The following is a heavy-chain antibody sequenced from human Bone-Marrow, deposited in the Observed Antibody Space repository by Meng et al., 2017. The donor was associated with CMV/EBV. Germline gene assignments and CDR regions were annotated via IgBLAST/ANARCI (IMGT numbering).Heavy chain of an antibody. J-gene: IGHJ4*02. Sequence: SETLSLTCTVSGGSISSYYWSWIRQPPGKGLEWIGYIYYSGSTNYNPSLKSRVTISVDTSKNQFSLKLSSVTAADTAVYYCARELSITIFGVHYYFGYWGQGTLVTVSS. CDR1: GGSISSYY. CDR3: ARELSITIFGVHYYFGY. V-gene: IGHV4-59*12. D-gene: IGHD3-3*01. CDR2: IYYSGST.